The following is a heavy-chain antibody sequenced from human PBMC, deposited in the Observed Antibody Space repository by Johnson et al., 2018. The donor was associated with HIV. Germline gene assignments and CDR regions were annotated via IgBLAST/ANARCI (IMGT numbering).Heavy chain of an antibody. V-gene: IGHV3-20*04. J-gene: IGHJ3*01. CDR1: GFTFSSYG. Sequence: VQLVESGGGVVQPGRSLRLSCAASGFTFSSYGMSWVRQAPGKGLEWVSGINWNGGSTDYADSVKGRFTISRDNAKNSLFLQMNSLRAEDTALYSCARVGVDDAFDFWGQGTMVTVSS. D-gene: IGHD2-15*01. CDR3: ARVGVDDAFDF. CDR2: INWNGGST.